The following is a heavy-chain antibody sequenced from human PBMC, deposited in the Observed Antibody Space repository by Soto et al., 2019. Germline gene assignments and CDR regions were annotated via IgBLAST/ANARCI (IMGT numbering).Heavy chain of an antibody. Sequence: PGESLKISCKGSGYSFTSYWIGWVRQMPGKGLEWMGIIYPGDSDTRYSPSFQGQVTISADKSISTAYLQWSSLKASDTAMYYCARHTTHCSGSSCFFYGMDVWGQGTTVTVSS. CDR3: ARHTTHCSGSSCFFYGMDV. V-gene: IGHV5-51*01. D-gene: IGHD2-15*01. CDR1: GYSFTSYW. CDR2: IYPGDSDT. J-gene: IGHJ6*02.